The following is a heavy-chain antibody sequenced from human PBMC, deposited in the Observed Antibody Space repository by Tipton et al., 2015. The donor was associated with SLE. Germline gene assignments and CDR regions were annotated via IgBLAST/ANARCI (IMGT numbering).Heavy chain of an antibody. CDR1: GVSISTSTSY. D-gene: IGHD6-6*01. CDR3: ARHMRQLVRDASDI. J-gene: IGHJ3*02. V-gene: IGHV4-39*07. Sequence: TLSLTCTVSGVSISTSTSYWGYWAWIRQPPGKGLEWIGSFSSGRNTYLNASLKSRVTISVDTSKNQLSLKLHSVTAADTAVYYCARHMRQLVRDASDIWGQGTMVTVSS. CDR2: FSSGRNT.